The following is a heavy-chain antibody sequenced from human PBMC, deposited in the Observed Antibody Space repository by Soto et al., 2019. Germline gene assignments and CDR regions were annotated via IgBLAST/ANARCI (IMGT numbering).Heavy chain of an antibody. D-gene: IGHD6-6*01. Sequence: PGGSLKISCKCSGYSFTSYWISWVRQMPGKGLEWMGRIDPSDSYTNYSPSFQGHVTISADKSISPAYLQWSSLKASDTAMYYCARPGSSSGGNYYYGIDVWGQGTTVTVSS. CDR1: GYSFTSYW. CDR3: ARPGSSSGGNYYYGIDV. V-gene: IGHV5-10-1*01. CDR2: IDPSDSYT. J-gene: IGHJ6*02.